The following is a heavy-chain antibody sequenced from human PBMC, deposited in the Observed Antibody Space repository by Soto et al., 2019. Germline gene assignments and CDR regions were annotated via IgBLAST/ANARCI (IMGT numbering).Heavy chain of an antibody. CDR3: ASGQDYYANSGYYAPIDY. D-gene: IGHD3-22*01. CDR1: GFTFSTYA. J-gene: IGHJ4*02. CDR2: ISYDGSNK. V-gene: IGHV3-30-3*01. Sequence: GGSLRLSCAASGFTFSTYAMHWVRQAPGKGLEWVAVISYDGSNKYYANSVKGRFTISRDNSKNTLYLQMNSLRAEDTTVYYCASGQDYYANSGYYAPIDYWGQGTLVTVSS.